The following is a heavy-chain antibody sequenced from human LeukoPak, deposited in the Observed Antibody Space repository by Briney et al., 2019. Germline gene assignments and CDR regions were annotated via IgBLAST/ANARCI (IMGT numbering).Heavy chain of an antibody. D-gene: IGHD1-14*01. CDR3: ATDRTAAGLDAFDI. Sequence: PSETLSLTCTDSGGSISSSSYYWGWIRQPPGKGLEWIGSIYYSGSTYYNPSLKSRVTISVDTSKNQFSLKLSSVTAADTAVYYCATDRTAAGLDAFDIWGQGTMVTVSS. J-gene: IGHJ3*02. CDR2: IYYSGST. V-gene: IGHV4-39*07. CDR1: GGSISSSSYY.